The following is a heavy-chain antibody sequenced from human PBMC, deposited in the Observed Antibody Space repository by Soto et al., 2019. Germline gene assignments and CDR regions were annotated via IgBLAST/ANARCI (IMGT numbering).Heavy chain of an antibody. D-gene: IGHD2-2*01. CDR1: GFTFNIYT. CDR2: IGARGSDT. CDR3: AKGGTYQIGDFDS. V-gene: IGHV3-23*01. Sequence: EVQLLESGGGLVQPGGSLRLSCAASGFTFNIYTMSWVRPAPGKGLEWVSGIGARGSDTYFPDSVKGRFTISRDNSMDMGYLQMNSLRAEDTAVYFCAKGGTYQIGDFDSWGQGTLVTVSS. J-gene: IGHJ4*02.